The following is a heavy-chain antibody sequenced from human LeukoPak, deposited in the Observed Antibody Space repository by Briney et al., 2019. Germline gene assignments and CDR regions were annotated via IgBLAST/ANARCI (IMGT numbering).Heavy chain of an antibody. CDR2: INYSGST. V-gene: IGHV4-61*01. D-gene: IGHD3-16*02. J-gene: IGHJ4*02. CDR1: GGSVSSGSYY. Sequence: PSETLSLTCTVSGGSVSSGSYYWSWIRQPPGKGLEWIGYINYSGSTNYNPSLKSRVTISVDTSKNQFSLKLSSVTAADTAVYYCARGQGPYDYVWGSYRSVYFDYWGQGTLVTVSS. CDR3: ARGQGPYDYVWGSYRSVYFDY.